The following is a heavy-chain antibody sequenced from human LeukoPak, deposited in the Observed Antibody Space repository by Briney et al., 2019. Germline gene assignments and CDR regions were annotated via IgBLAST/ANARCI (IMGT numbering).Heavy chain of an antibody. V-gene: IGHV4-59*08. D-gene: IGHD6-19*01. CDR3: ARYGGSGWVIDN. CDR2: IYYTGAT. CDR1: GGSISSGY. Sequence: PSETQSLTCTVYGGSISSGYCTSIRLPPGKWLGWIGYIYYTGATSYNPSLKSRVTILVDTSKKQFSLKLTSVTAADTAVYYCARYGGSGWVIDNWGQGTLVTVSS. J-gene: IGHJ4*02.